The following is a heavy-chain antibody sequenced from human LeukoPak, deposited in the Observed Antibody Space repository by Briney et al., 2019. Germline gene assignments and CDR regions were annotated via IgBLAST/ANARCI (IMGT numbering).Heavy chain of an antibody. V-gene: IGHV3-74*01. D-gene: IGHD3-3*01. CDR2: INSDGSST. J-gene: IGHJ6*02. CDR1: GFTFSSYW. Sequence: GGSLRLSCAASGFTFSSYWMHWVRQAPGKGLVWVSRINSDGSSTSYADSVKGRFTISRDNSKNTLYLQMNSLRAEDTAVYYCARDRETYDFWSGYHDYYYYYGMDVWGQGTTVTVSS. CDR3: ARDRETYDFWSGYHDYYYYYGMDV.